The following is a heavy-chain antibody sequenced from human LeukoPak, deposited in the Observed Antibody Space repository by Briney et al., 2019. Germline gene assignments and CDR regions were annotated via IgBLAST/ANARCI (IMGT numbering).Heavy chain of an antibody. J-gene: IGHJ6*03. Sequence: GGSLRLSCAASGFSFSVYWMHWVRQAPGKGPVWVSRIKTDGSITDYADSVKGRLTISRDNSENTLYLQMNSLRGEDTAVYYCARDGYSGSYYRLYYFFMDVWGKGTTVTVSS. D-gene: IGHD1-26*01. V-gene: IGHV3-74*01. CDR3: ARDGYSGSYYRLYYFFMDV. CDR2: IKTDGSIT. CDR1: GFSFSVYW.